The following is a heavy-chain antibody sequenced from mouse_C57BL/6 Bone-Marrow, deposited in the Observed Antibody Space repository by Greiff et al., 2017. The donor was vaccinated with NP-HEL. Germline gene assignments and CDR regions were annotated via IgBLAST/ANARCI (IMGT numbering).Heavy chain of an antibody. D-gene: IGHD2-4*01. J-gene: IGHJ3*01. CDR2: FNPGSGGT. CDR3: ARGGIYYDYAWFAY. CDR1: GYAFTNYL. V-gene: IGHV1-54*01. Sequence: QVHVKQSGAELVRPGTSVKVSCKASGYAFTNYLIEWVKQRPGQGLEWIGVFNPGSGGTNYNEQFKGKATLTADKSSSTSYMQLSSLTSEDSAVDFCARGGIYYDYAWFAYWGQGTLVTVSA.